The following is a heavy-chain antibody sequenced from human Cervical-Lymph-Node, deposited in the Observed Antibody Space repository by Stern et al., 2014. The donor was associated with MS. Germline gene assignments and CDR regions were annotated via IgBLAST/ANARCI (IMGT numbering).Heavy chain of an antibody. CDR1: GYTFTSYG. J-gene: IGHJ3*02. CDR2: ISASNGNG. Sequence: VQLVESGAEVKKPGASVKVSCKASGYTFTSYGIHWVRQAPGQGLEWMGWISASNGNGTYAQKLQDRVTMTTGTYTSTAYMELRSLRSDDTAVYYCATSLLDSENAFDIWGQGTMVTVSS. D-gene: IGHD1-26*01. V-gene: IGHV1-18*01. CDR3: ATSLLDSENAFDI.